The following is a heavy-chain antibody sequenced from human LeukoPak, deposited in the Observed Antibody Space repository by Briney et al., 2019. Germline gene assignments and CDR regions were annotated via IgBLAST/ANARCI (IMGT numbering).Heavy chain of an antibody. D-gene: IGHD2-2*02. CDR3: ARDHDIYQLLYPNWFDP. V-gene: IGHV1-18*01. CDR1: GYTFTNYG. CDR2: ISTYDHDT. J-gene: IGHJ5*02. Sequence: SVKVSCKASGYTFTNYGISWVRQAPGQGLEWMAWISTYDHDTNYAQKFRGRVTMTTDTSTSTAYMELRSLRSDDTAVYYCARDHDIYQLLYPNWFDPWGQGTLVTVSS.